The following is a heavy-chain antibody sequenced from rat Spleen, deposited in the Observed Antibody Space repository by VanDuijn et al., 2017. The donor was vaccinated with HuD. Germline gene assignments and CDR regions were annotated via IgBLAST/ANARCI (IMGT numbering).Heavy chain of an antibody. CDR1: GFTFSNYA. Sequence: EVQLVESGGGLVQPGRSLKLSCAASGFTFSNYAMAWVSQAPTKGLEWVATISYEGSSSYYRDSVKGRFTISRDNAKSTLYLQMDSLRSEDTATYYCARQRAAIYPDYFAYWGQGVMVTVSS. D-gene: IGHD1-2*01. J-gene: IGHJ2*01. CDR2: ISYEGSSS. V-gene: IGHV5-29*01. CDR3: ARQRAAIYPDYFAY.